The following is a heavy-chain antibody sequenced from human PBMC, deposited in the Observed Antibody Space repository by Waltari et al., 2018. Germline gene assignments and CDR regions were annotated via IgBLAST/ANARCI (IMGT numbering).Heavy chain of an antibody. D-gene: IGHD2-2*01. V-gene: IGHV4-61*01. CDR1: GGSVSSGSYY. J-gene: IGHJ4*02. CDR2: IYYSGST. CDR3: ARSWGSTKHDY. Sequence: QVQLQESGPGLVKPSETLSLTCTVSGGSVSSGSYYWSWIRQPPGKGLEWIGYIYYSGSTNYNPSLKSRVTISVDTSKNQCSLKLSSVTAADTAVYYCARSWGSTKHDYWGQGTLVTVSS.